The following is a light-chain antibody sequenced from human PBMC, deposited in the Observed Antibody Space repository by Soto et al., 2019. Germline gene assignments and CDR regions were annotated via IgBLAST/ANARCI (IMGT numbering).Light chain of an antibody. CDR2: GAS. CDR1: QSVSNNY. CDR3: QQYNNWPRT. Sequence: EIVLTQSPGTLSLSPGERATLSCRASQSVSNNYLAWYQQKPGQAPRLLIYGASNRATGIPDRFSGSGPGTDFTLTISSLEPEDFAVYYCQQYNNWPRTFGQGTKVDIK. J-gene: IGKJ1*01. V-gene: IGKV3-20*01.